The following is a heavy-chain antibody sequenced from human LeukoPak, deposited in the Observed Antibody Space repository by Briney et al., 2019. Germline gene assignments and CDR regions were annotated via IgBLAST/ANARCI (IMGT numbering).Heavy chain of an antibody. D-gene: IGHD3-10*01. CDR3: ARADGVGSGGLVFIDY. V-gene: IGHV3-30*02. Sequence: GGSLRLSCAASGFTFSSYGMHWVRQAPGKGLEWVAFIRYDGSNKYYADSVKGRFTISRDNSKNTLYLQMNSLRAEDTAVYYCARADGVGSGGLVFIDYWGQGTLVTVSS. CDR2: IRYDGSNK. CDR1: GFTFSSYG. J-gene: IGHJ4*02.